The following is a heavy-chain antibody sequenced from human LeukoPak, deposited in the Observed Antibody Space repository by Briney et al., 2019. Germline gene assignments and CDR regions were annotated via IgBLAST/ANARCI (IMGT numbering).Heavy chain of an antibody. CDR3: ARDIETRSNWNDVDFDY. CDR2: VSGLNGNT. Sequence: ASVTVSCKPSVFTFTNYVFSEVGQPAGQRLNWIGWVSGLNGNTTSAQKLQGRVTITSDTSTTTAYMERRSLRSDDTAVYYCARDIETRSNWNDVDFDYWGQGKPVTVSS. CDR1: VFTFTNYV. J-gene: IGHJ4*02. D-gene: IGHD1-20*01. V-gene: IGHV1-18*01.